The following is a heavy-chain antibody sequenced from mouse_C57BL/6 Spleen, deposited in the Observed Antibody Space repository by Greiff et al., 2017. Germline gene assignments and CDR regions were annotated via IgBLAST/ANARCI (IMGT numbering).Heavy chain of an antibody. CDR2: IYPGDGDT. CDR3: ARGSGYVDAMDY. D-gene: IGHD3-2*02. CDR1: GYAFSSYW. J-gene: IGHJ4*01. V-gene: IGHV1-80*01. Sequence: QVQLQQSGAELVKPGASVKISCKASGYAFSSYWMNWVKQRPGKGLEWIGQIYPGDGDTNYNGKFKGKATLTADKSSSTAYMQLSSLTSEDSAVYFCARGSGYVDAMDYWGQGTSVTVSS.